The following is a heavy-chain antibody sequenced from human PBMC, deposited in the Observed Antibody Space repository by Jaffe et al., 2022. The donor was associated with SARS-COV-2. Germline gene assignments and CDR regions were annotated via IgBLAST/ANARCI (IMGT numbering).Heavy chain of an antibody. V-gene: IGHV3-30*04. CDR2: ISYDGSNK. Sequence: QVQLVESGGGVVQPGRSLRLSCAASGFTFSSYAMHWVRQAPGKGLEWVAVISYDGSNKYYADSVKGRFTISRDNSKNTLYLQMNSLRAEDTAVYYCARDTVLYSSGWGFDPWGQGTLVTVSS. D-gene: IGHD6-19*01. CDR1: GFTFSSYA. J-gene: IGHJ5*02. CDR3: ARDTVLYSSGWGFDP.